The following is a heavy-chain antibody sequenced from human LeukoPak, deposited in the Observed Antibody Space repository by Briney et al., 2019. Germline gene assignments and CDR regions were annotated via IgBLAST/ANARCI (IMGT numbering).Heavy chain of an antibody. V-gene: IGHV3-23*01. CDR1: GFTFSSYA. J-gene: IGHJ4*02. CDR3: ARGDGDYRIDY. CDR2: ISGSGDIT. Sequence: GGSLRLSCAVSGFTFSSYAMSWVRQAPGKGLEWVSDISGSGDITYYADSVKGRFTISRDNSKNTLYLQMNSLRGDDTAVYYCARGDGDYRIDYWGQGTLVTVSS. D-gene: IGHD4-17*01.